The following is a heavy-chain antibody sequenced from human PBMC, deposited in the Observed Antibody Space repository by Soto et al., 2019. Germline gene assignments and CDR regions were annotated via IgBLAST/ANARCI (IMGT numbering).Heavy chain of an antibody. V-gene: IGHV4-4*07. CDR2: LYTGGTT. CDR3: ARVRAVAGPFDY. Sequence: KPSETLSLTCTVSGASVSRYYWSWIRQPAGKGLEWIGRLYTGGTTHYNPSLKGRVTMSVDTSKNQFSLKLNSVTAADTAVYCCARVRAVAGPFDYWGQGTLVTVSS. CDR1: GASVSRYY. D-gene: IGHD6-19*01. J-gene: IGHJ4*02.